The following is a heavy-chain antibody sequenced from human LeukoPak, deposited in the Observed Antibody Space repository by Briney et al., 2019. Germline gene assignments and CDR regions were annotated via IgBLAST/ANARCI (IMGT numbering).Heavy chain of an antibody. V-gene: IGHV4-34*01. Sequence: ASETPSLTCAVYGGSFSGYYWSWIRQPPGKGLEWIGEINHSGSTNYNPSLKSRVTISVDTSKNQFSLKLSSVTAADTAVYYCARGDSSGYPIDYWGQGTLVTVSS. CDR3: ARGDSSGYPIDY. D-gene: IGHD3-22*01. CDR1: GGSFSGYY. J-gene: IGHJ4*02. CDR2: INHSGST.